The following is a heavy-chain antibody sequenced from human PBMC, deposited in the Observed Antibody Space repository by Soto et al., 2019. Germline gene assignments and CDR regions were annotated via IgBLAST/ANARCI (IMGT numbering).Heavy chain of an antibody. J-gene: IGHJ4*02. CDR3: ARQIYDSDSGPNFQYYFDS. CDR1: GYSFAGCW. V-gene: IGHV5-10-1*01. D-gene: IGHD3-22*01. Sequence: GEYLNLSCKGSGYSFAGCWITGVRQIPGKGLGWMGRIDPSDSQTYYSPSFRGHVTISAAKSITTVFLQWSSLRASDTAMYYCARQIYDSDSGPNFQYYFDSWGQGTLVTVSS. CDR2: IDPSDSQT.